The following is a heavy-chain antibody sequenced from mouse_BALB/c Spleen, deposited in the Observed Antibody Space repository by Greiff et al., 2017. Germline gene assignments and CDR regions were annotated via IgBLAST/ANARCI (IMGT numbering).Heavy chain of an antibody. D-gene: IGHD3-3*01. CDR3: AREGAPYFDY. V-gene: IGHV1-20*02. J-gene: IGHJ2*01. CDR2: INPYNGDT. CDR1: GYSFTGYF. Sequence: VQLKESGPELVKPGASVKISCKASGYSFTGYFMNWVMQSHGKSLEWIGRINPYNGDTFYNQKFKGKATLTVDKSSSTAHMELRSLASEDSAVYYCAREGAPYFDYWGQGTTLTVSS.